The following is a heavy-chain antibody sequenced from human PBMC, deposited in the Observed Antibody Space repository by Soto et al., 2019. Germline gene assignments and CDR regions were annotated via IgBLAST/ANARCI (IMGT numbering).Heavy chain of an antibody. CDR2: IYYSGST. CDR3: ARVWGGAFDF. Sequence: SETLSLTCTVSGGSISTYYWSWIRQPPGKGLEWIGYIYYSGSTCYNPSLKSRVTISVDTSKNQFSLKLSSVTAADTAVYYCARVWGGAFDFWGQGTMVTVSS. D-gene: IGHD3-10*01. J-gene: IGHJ3*01. V-gene: IGHV4-59*01. CDR1: GGSISTYY.